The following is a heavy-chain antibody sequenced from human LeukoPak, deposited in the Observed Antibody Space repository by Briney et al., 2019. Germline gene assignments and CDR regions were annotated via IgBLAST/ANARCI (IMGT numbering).Heavy chain of an antibody. Sequence: PSETLSLTCTVSGGSISSSSYYWGWIRQPPGKGLEWIGSIYYSGSTYYNPSLKSRVNISVDTSKNQFSLKLSSVTAADTAVYYCARVSGDYGDYDGYFDLWGRGTLVTVSS. CDR2: IYYSGST. CDR1: GGSISSSSYY. V-gene: IGHV4-39*07. CDR3: ARVSGDYGDYDGYFDL. J-gene: IGHJ2*01. D-gene: IGHD4-17*01.